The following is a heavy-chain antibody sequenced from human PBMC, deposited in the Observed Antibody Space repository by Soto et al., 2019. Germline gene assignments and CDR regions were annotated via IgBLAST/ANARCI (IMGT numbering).Heavy chain of an antibody. CDR2: FDPEDGET. CDR1: GYTLTELS. D-gene: IGHD3-3*01. J-gene: IGHJ4*02. V-gene: IGHV1-24*01. CDR3: ATDPKRTTSLDY. Sequence: ASVKVSCKVSGYTLTELSMHWVRQAPGKGLEWMGGFDPEDGETIYAQKFQGRVTMTEDTSTDTAYMELSSLRSEDTAVYYCATDPKRTTSLDYWGQGTLVTVSS.